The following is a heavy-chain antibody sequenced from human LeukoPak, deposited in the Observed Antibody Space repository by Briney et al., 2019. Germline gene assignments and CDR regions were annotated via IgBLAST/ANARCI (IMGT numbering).Heavy chain of an antibody. J-gene: IGHJ6*03. CDR3: ARHWMDQTSYYYYYMDV. D-gene: IGHD2-2*03. CDR2: IYPGDSDT. CDR1: GYTFTTYW. Sequence: GASLKISCQGAGYTFTTYWIAWGRQLPGKGLEWMGIIYPGDSDTRYSPSFQGQVTISADKSISTAYLQWSSLKASDTAMYYCARHWMDQTSYYYYYMDVWGKGTTVTVSS. V-gene: IGHV5-51*01.